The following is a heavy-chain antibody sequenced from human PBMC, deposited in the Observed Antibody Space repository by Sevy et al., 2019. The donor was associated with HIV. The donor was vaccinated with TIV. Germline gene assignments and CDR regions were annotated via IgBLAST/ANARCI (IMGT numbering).Heavy chain of an antibody. V-gene: IGHV3-30-3*01. J-gene: IGHJ4*02. CDR1: GFTFSSYA. Sequence: GGSLRLSCAASGFTFSSYAMHWVRQAPGKGLEWVAVISSDGSNKCYSDSVKGRFTISRDNSKNTLYLQMNSLRAQDTAVYYCARGRTAVADYDYWGQGTLVTVSS. D-gene: IGHD6-19*01. CDR2: ISSDGSNK. CDR3: ARGRTAVADYDY.